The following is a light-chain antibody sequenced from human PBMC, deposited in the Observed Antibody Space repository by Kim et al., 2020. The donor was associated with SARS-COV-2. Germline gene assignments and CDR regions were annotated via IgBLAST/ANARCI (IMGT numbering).Light chain of an antibody. CDR2: QDT. CDR1: NWGDNT. J-gene: IGLJ2*01. V-gene: IGLV3-1*01. CDR3: QAWDSSTVV. Sequence: LAPGQTAPISCSGDNWGDNTACWYQQKPGQSPVVVIYQDTQRSSGTPERFSGSNSGNTATLTIRGTQALDEADYYCQAWDSSTVVFGGGTQLTVL.